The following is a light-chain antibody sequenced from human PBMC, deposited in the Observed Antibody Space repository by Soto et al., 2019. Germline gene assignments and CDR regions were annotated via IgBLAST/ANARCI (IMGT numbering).Light chain of an antibody. CDR3: QQYNTYSWT. CDR1: QSIKSW. CDR2: EAS. J-gene: IGKJ1*01. V-gene: IGKV1-5*03. Sequence: DIQMSPSPSTLSASVGGRVTITCRASQSIKSWLAWYQQKPGKAPKLLIYEASSLESGVPSRFGGSGSGTEFTLTISSLQPDDFATYYCQQYNTYSWTFGQGTKVDI.